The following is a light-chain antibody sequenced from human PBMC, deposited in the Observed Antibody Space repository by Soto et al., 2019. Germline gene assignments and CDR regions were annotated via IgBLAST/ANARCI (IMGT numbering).Light chain of an antibody. Sequence: EIVFTPSPGTLSLSPGERATPSRRVSQSVSSSYLAWYQQKPGQAPRLLIYGASSRATGVPDRFSGSGSGTDFTLTISRLEPEDFAVYYCQQYGSSPRTFGQGTKVDI. V-gene: IGKV3-20*01. J-gene: IGKJ1*01. CDR3: QQYGSSPRT. CDR1: QSVSSSY. CDR2: GAS.